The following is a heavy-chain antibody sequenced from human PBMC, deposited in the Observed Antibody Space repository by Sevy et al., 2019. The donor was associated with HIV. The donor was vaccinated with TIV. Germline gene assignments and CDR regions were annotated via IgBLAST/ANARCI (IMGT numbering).Heavy chain of an antibody. J-gene: IGHJ4*02. V-gene: IGHV3-43D*03. CDR2: ITWDGGSP. CDR1: GFTFDDYT. D-gene: IGHD3-10*01. CDR3: AKDIAGEGSGSYYFDY. Sequence: GGSLRLSCTASGFTFDDYTMDWVRQAPGKGLEWVSSITWDGGSPYYADSVKGRFTLSRDNRKNSLYLQMNSLRPEDTALYYCAKDIAGEGSGSYYFDYWGQGTLVTVSS.